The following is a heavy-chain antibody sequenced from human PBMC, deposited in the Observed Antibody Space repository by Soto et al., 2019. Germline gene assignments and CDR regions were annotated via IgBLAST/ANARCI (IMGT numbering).Heavy chain of an antibody. J-gene: IGHJ4*02. CDR1: GFTVSNNY. CDR2: IYSGGTT. CDR3: ARNQPVTTLGY. Sequence: EVQLVETGGGLIQPGGSLRLSCAVSGFTVSNNYMSWVRQAPGKGLECVSIIYSGGTTYYADSVRGRFTISRDHSKNTLYLQMNSLRADDTAVYFCARNQPVTTLGYWGQGTLVTVSS. V-gene: IGHV3-53*02. D-gene: IGHD4-17*01.